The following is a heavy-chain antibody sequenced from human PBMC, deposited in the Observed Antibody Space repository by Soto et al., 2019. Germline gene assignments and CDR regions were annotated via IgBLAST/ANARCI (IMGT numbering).Heavy chain of an antibody. J-gene: IGHJ6*02. Sequence: GGSLRLSCAASGFTFSSYGMHWVRQAPGKGLEWVAFISDDGSNKYYADSMKGRFTMSRDNSKSTLYLQMNSLRVEDTAVYYCTKRRNVLRFLEWSSGMEVWGQGTTVTV. CDR2: ISDDGSNK. V-gene: IGHV3-30*18. CDR3: TKRRNVLRFLEWSSGMEV. D-gene: IGHD3-3*01. CDR1: GFTFSSYG.